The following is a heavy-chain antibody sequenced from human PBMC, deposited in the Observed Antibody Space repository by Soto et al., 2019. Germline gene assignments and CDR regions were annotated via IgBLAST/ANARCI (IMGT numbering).Heavy chain of an antibody. V-gene: IGHV1-46*01. J-gene: IGHJ4*02. CDR2: INPSGGST. CDR3: ARDRGRGSAWLPAPHDY. Sequence: ASVKVSCKASGYTFTSYYMHWVRQAPGQGLEWMGIINPSGGSTSYAQKFQGRVTMTRDTSTSTVYMELSSLRSEDTAVYYCARDRGRGSAWLPAPHDYWGQGTLVTVSS. CDR1: GYTFTSYY. D-gene: IGHD3-22*01.